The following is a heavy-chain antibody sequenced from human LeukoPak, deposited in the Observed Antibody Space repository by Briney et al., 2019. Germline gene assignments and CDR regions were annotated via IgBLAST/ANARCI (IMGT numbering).Heavy chain of an antibody. Sequence: SETLSLTCSVSGASVNNDRYYWGWIRQPPGAGLEWIGTIYYSGSTFYNPSLKSRVTMSVETSKNQFSLRLTSVTAADTAVYHCARDCSGGSCWDYWGQGTLVTVSS. J-gene: IGHJ4*02. V-gene: IGHV4-39*07. CDR3: ARDCSGGSCWDY. CDR2: IYYSGST. CDR1: GASVNNDRYY. D-gene: IGHD2-15*01.